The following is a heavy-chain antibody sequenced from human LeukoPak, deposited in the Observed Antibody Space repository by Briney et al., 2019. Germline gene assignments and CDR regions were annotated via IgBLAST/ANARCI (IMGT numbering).Heavy chain of an antibody. V-gene: IGHV5-51*01. Sequence: GKSLKISCQGSGYSFTSYWIGWVRPMPGKGLEWMGIIYPGDSDTRYSPSFQGQVTISADKSISTAYLQWSSLKASDTAMYYCARHGSIAAAGTDFDYWGQGTLVTVSS. D-gene: IGHD6-13*01. J-gene: IGHJ4*02. CDR1: GYSFTSYW. CDR2: IYPGDSDT. CDR3: ARHGSIAAAGTDFDY.